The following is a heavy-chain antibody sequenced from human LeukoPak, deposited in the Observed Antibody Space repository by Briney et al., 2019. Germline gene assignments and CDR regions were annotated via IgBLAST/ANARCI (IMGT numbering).Heavy chain of an antibody. CDR1: GFTFSSYG. J-gene: IGHJ4*02. CDR2: ISGSGGST. V-gene: IGHV3-23*01. D-gene: IGHD2-2*01. CDR3: AKADGFVVVPAAQMISFDY. Sequence: GGTLRLSCAASGFTFSSYGMSWVRQAPGKGLEWVSAISGSGGSTYYADSVKGRFTISRDNSKNTLYLQMNSLRAEDTAVYYCAKADGFVVVPAAQMISFDYWGQGTLVTVSS.